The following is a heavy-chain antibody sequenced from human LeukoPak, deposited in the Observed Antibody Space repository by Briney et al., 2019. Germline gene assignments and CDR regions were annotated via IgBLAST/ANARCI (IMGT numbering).Heavy chain of an antibody. D-gene: IGHD3-10*01. CDR3: ARDRRITMVRGVMIDY. J-gene: IGHJ4*02. V-gene: IGHV1-2*02. Sequence: GASVKVSCKASGYTFTSYDINWVRQAPGQGLEWMGWINPNSGGTNYAQKFQGRVTMTRDTSISTAYMELSRLRSDDTAVYYCARDRRITMVRGVMIDYWGQGTLVTVSS. CDR1: GYTFTSYD. CDR2: INPNSGGT.